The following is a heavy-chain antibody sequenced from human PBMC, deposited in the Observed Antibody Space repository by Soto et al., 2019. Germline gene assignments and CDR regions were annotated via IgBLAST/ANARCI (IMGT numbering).Heavy chain of an antibody. J-gene: IGHJ4*02. V-gene: IGHV1-46*01. CDR2: INPNGGST. D-gene: IGHD6-13*01. CDR3: ARDLAAADY. Sequence: QVHLVQSGAEVKKPGAAVKVSCKASGYIFINYYIHWVRQAPGQGLEWIGIINPNGGSTNYAQKFRGRVSMARDPSTRTVYIDLSRLRSDDTAVYYCARDLAAADYWCQGNLVNVSS. CDR1: GYIFINYY.